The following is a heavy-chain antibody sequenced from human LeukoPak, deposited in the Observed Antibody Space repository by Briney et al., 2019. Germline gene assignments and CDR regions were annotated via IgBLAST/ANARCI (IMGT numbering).Heavy chain of an antibody. V-gene: IGHV4-61*02. D-gene: IGHD1-26*01. CDR1: GGSISSGSYY. CDR3: ARISSIVGATHLSYFDY. Sequence: SETLSLTCTVSGGSISSGSYYWSWIRQPAGKGLEWIGRIYTSGSTNYNPSLKSRVTISVDTSKNQFSLKLSSVTAADTAVYYCARISSIVGATHLSYFDYWGQGTLVTVSS. J-gene: IGHJ4*02. CDR2: IYTSGST.